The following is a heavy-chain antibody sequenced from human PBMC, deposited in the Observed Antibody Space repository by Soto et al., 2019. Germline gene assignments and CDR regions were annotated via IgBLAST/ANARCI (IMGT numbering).Heavy chain of an antibody. CDR2: IYHRGTS. D-gene: IGHD2-15*01. V-gene: IGHV4-30-2*01. Sequence: SETLSLTCTVSCGSISSGAYSWSWIRLPPGKRLEWIGYIYHRGTSHYNPSLKSRVTMSVDRSKNQFSLNLRSVTAADTAVYYCARTLDYGGSAGTNWFDPWGQGTLVTVSS. J-gene: IGHJ5*02. CDR3: ARTLDYGGSAGTNWFDP. CDR1: CGSISSGAYS.